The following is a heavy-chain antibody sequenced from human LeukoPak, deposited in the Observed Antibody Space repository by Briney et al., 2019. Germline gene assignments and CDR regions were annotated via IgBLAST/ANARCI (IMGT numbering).Heavy chain of an antibody. J-gene: IGHJ4*02. CDR3: ATPSRRYCSGGSCYSDYFDY. CDR2: ISGSGGST. D-gene: IGHD2-15*01. Sequence: GGSLRLSCAASGFTFSSYAMSWVRQAPGKGLEWVSAISGSGGSTYYADSVKGRFTISRDNSKNTLYLQMNSLRAEDTAVYYCATPSRRYCSGGSCYSDYFDYWGQGTLVTVSS. CDR1: GFTFSSYA. V-gene: IGHV3-23*01.